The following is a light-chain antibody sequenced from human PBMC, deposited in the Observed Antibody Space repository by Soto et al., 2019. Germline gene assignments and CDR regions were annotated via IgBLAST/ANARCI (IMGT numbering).Light chain of an antibody. J-gene: IGKJ1*01. CDR3: QQYTAWPLT. V-gene: IGKV3-20*01. CDR2: GIS. Sequence: EVVMTQSPATLSVSPGEGATLSCRASQSVTSNYLAWYQQKPGKAPRLLIHGISNRATGVPDRFSGSGSGTDLTLPISRLAPEDFAVYYCQQYTAWPLTFGQGTKVEVK. CDR1: QSVTSNY.